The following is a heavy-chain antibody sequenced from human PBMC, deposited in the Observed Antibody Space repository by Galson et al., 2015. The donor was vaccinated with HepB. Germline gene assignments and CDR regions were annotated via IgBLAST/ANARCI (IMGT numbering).Heavy chain of an antibody. J-gene: IGHJ4*02. Sequence: SVTVSCKASGGTFSSYAISWVRQAPGQGLEWMGRIIPILGIANYAQKFQGRVTITADKSTSTAYMELSSLRSEDTAVYYCARDDKQWLVNFDYWGQGTLVTVSS. D-gene: IGHD6-19*01. V-gene: IGHV1-69*04. CDR1: GGTFSSYA. CDR2: IIPILGIA. CDR3: ARDDKQWLVNFDY.